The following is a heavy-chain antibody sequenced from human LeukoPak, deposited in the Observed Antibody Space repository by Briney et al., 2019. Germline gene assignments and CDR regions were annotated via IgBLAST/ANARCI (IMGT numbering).Heavy chain of an antibody. Sequence: SVKVSCKASGGTFNNYAISWVRQAPGQGLEWMGGIIPIFGTANYAQKFQGRVTITADESTSTAYMELSSLRSEDTAVYYCARLGPGGMATITNWGQGTLVTVSS. CDR1: GGTFNNYA. V-gene: IGHV1-69*13. D-gene: IGHD5-24*01. CDR2: IIPIFGTA. CDR3: ARLGPGGMATITN. J-gene: IGHJ4*02.